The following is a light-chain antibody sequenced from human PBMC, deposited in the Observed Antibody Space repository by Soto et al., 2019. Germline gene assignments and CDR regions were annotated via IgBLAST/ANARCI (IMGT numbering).Light chain of an antibody. V-gene: IGLV2-11*01. CDR3: CSYAGSYTFDV. J-gene: IGLJ1*01. CDR1: SGDVGGYNY. CDR2: DVS. Sequence: QSALTQPRSVSGSPGQSVTISCTGTSGDVGGYNYVSWYKQHPGKAPKLMIYDVSKRPSGVPDRFSGSKSGNTASLTISGLQAEDEADYYCCSYAGSYTFDVFGTGTKLTVL.